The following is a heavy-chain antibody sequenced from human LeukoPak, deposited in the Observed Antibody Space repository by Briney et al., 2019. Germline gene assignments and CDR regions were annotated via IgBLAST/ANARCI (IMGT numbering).Heavy chain of an antibody. Sequence: GGSLRLSCAVSGFTFSNYWMHWVRQAPGKGLVWVSRINGDGTVTFYADSVKGRFTISRDNAKNSLYLQMNSLRAEDTAVYYCARGGCGGSCYSYYGMDVWGQGTTVTVSS. D-gene: IGHD2-15*01. J-gene: IGHJ6*02. V-gene: IGHV3-74*01. CDR1: GFTFSNYW. CDR3: ARGGCGGSCYSYYGMDV. CDR2: INGDGTVT.